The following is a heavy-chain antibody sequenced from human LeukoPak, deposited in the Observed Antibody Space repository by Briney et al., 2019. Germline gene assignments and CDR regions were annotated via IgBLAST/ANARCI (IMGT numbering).Heavy chain of an antibody. CDR1: GYTFTSYG. V-gene: IGHV1-18*01. CDR3: ARELLGYCSGGGCYLGAYYFDY. Sequence: ASVKVSCKASGYTFTSYGISWVRQAPGQGLEWMGWISAYNGNTNYAQKLQGRVTMTTDTSTSTAYMELRSLRSDDTAVYYCARELLGYCSGGGCYLGAYYFDYWGQGTLVTVSS. J-gene: IGHJ4*02. D-gene: IGHD2-15*01. CDR2: ISAYNGNT.